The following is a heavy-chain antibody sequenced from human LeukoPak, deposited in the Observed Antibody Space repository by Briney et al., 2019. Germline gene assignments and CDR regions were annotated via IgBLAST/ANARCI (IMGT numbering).Heavy chain of an antibody. Sequence: PGGSLRLSCAASGFAFSSYAMHWVRQAPGKGLEWVAVISNDGINKYNADSVKGRFTISRDNSKNTLYLQMNSLRAEDTAVYYCAKPLTSGTPYGNFDYWGQGTLVTVSS. D-gene: IGHD3-9*01. CDR3: AKPLTSGTPYGNFDY. J-gene: IGHJ4*02. CDR2: ISNDGINK. CDR1: GFAFSSYA. V-gene: IGHV3-30-3*01.